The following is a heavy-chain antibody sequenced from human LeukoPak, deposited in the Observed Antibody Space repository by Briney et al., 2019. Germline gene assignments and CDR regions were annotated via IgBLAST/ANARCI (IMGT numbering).Heavy chain of an antibody. CDR2: ISGSGGST. D-gene: IGHD6-19*01. J-gene: IGHJ5*02. CDR1: GFTFSSYA. CDR3: AKDKQWLVPGNWFDP. Sequence: GESLKISCAASGFTFSSYAMNWVRQAPGKGLEWVSAISGSGGSTYYADSVKGRFTISRDNSKNTLYLQINILRGEDTAKYYCAKDKQWLVPGNWFDPWGQGTLVTVSS. V-gene: IGHV3-23*01.